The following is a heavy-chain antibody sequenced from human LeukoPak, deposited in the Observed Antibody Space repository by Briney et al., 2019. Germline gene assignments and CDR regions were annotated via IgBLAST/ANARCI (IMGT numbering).Heavy chain of an antibody. D-gene: IGHD6-19*01. J-gene: IGHJ4*02. CDR1: GFTFSSYS. CDR3: ARILDSAWGELGY. V-gene: IGHV3-21*01. CDR2: ISSSSSYI. Sequence: GGSLRLSCAASGFTFSSYSMNWVRQAPGKGLEWVSSISSSSSYIYYADSVKGRFTISRDNAKNTLYLQMNSLRAEDTAVYYCARILDSAWGELGYWGQGTLVTVSS.